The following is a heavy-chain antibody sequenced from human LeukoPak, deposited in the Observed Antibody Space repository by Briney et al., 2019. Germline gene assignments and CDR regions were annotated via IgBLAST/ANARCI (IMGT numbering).Heavy chain of an antibody. J-gene: IGHJ6*02. Sequence: GGSLRLSCAASGFTFSSYWMNWVRQAPGKGLVWVSRIASDGSSTTYADSVKGRFSISRDNAKNTLYLQMNSLRVEDTAVYYCARDVIGIAVAGLDVWGQGTTVTVSS. CDR2: IASDGSST. V-gene: IGHV3-74*01. CDR1: GFTFSSYW. D-gene: IGHD6-19*01. CDR3: ARDVIGIAVAGLDV.